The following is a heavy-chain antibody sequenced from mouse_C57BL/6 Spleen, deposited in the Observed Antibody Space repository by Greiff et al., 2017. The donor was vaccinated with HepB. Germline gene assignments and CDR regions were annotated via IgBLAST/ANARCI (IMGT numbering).Heavy chain of an antibody. CDR1: GFTFSSYA. V-gene: IGHV5-4*01. CDR2: ISDGGSYT. CDR3: ARSYYSNYEWYFDV. D-gene: IGHD2-5*01. Sequence: EVQLVESGGGLVKPGGSLKLSCAASGFTFSSYAMSWVRQTPEKRLEWVATISDGGSYTYYPDNVKGRFTISRDNAKNNLYLQMSHLKSEDTAMYYCARSYYSNYEWYFDVWGTGTTVTVSS. J-gene: IGHJ1*03.